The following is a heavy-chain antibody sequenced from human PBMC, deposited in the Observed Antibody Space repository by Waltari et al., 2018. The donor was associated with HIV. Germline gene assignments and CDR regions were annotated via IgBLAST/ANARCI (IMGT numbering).Heavy chain of an antibody. D-gene: IGHD6-19*01. CDR2: IGSLQNFI. J-gene: IGHJ5*02. V-gene: IGHV3-21*01. CDR1: GFRFCDYN. Sequence: EVRLLESGGGLVRPGGSLSLSCPASGFRFCDYNMNWVRQGPGKGLEWVASIGSLQNFIHYADSVKGRFTVSRDNAKNSLYLQMNSLTAEDTAVYYCARGPSSGWSWFDPWGQGTLVTVSS. CDR3: ARGPSSGWSWFDP.